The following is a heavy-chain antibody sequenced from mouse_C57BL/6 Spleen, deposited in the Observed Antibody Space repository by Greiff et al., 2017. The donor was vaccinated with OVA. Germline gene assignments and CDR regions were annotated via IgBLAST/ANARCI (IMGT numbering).Heavy chain of an antibody. J-gene: IGHJ4*01. V-gene: IGHV5-17*01. CDR2: ISSGSSTI. CDR1: GFTFSDYG. Sequence: EVMLVESGGGLVKPGGSLKLSCAASGFTFSDYGMHWVRQAPEKGLEWVAYISSGSSTIYYADTVKGRFTISRDNAKNTLFLQMTSLRSEDTAMYYCARDREDYAMDYWGQGTSVTVSS. CDR3: ARDREDYAMDY.